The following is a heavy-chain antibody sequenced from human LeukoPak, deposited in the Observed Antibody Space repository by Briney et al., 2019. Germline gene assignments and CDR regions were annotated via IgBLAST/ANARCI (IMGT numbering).Heavy chain of an antibody. CDR1: GFTFSSYS. Sequence: GGSLRLSCAASGFTFSSYSMNSVRQAPGKGLEWVSSISSSSSYIYYADSVKGRFTISRDNAKNSLYLQMNSLRAEDTAVYYCARGDYGDYVFNYWGQGTLVTVSS. CDR2: ISSSSSYI. V-gene: IGHV3-21*01. J-gene: IGHJ4*02. D-gene: IGHD4-17*01. CDR3: ARGDYGDYVFNY.